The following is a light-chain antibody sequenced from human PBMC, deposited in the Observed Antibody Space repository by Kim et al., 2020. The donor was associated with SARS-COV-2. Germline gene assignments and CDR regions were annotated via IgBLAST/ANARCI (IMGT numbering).Light chain of an antibody. V-gene: IGKV1-5*01. J-gene: IGKJ1*01. CDR2: DAS. CDR1: QSISSW. CDR3: QQCKRYPWT. Sequence: DIQMTQSPSTLSASVGDRVTITCRASQSISSWLAWYQQRPGKAPKLLIYDASSLESGVPSRFSGSGSGTEFTLTISSLQPDDFATYNSQQCKRYPWTFGQRTKGDIK.